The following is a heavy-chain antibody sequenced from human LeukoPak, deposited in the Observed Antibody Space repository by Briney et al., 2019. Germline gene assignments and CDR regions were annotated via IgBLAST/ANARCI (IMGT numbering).Heavy chain of an antibody. CDR1: GFTFSSNA. V-gene: IGHV3-23*01. CDR3: AKVGLITGMDV. J-gene: IGHJ6*02. CDR2: ISGSGYST. D-gene: IGHD3-22*01. Sequence: GGSLRLSCAASGFTFSSNAMTWVRQAPGEGLEWVSAISGSGYSTYYADSVKGRFTISRDNSKNTLYLQMNSLRADDTAVYYCAKVGLITGMDVWGQGTTVTVSS.